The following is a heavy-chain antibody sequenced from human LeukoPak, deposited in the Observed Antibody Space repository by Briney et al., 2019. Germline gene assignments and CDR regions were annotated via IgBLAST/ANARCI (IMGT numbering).Heavy chain of an antibody. Sequence: ASVKVSCKASGYTFTSYGISWVRQAPGQGLEWMGWISAYNGNTNYAQKLQGRVTMTTDTSTSTAYMELRSLRSDDTAVYYCARASSVVPAAECYFDYWGQGTLVTVSS. CDR3: ARASSVVPAAECYFDY. CDR1: GYTFTSYG. D-gene: IGHD2-2*01. V-gene: IGHV1-18*01. CDR2: ISAYNGNT. J-gene: IGHJ4*02.